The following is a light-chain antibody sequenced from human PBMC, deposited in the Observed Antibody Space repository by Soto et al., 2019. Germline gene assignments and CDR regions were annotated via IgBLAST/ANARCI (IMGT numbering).Light chain of an antibody. V-gene: IGLV2-14*01. J-gene: IGLJ3*02. CDR1: SSDVGGYNY. Sequence: QSALTQPASVSGSPGQSITISCTGTSSDVGGYNYVSWYQQYPAKAPKLLIYDVSSLPSGVSNRFSGSKSGNTASLTISGLQAEDEADYYCSSYTRSSTPWVFGGGTKLTVL. CDR2: DVS. CDR3: SSYTRSSTPWV.